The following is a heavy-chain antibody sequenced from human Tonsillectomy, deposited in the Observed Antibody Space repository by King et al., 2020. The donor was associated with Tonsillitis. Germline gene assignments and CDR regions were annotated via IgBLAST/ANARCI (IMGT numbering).Heavy chain of an antibody. CDR2: IYYSGST. Sequence: QLQESGPGLVTPSETLSLTCTVSGGSITSSDYYWGWIRQPPWKGLEWIGGIYYSGSTYYCNPSLNSRVTISVDTSKNQFSLNLSSVTAAYTAVYYCARLNVDINYYYYMAVWGKGTTVTVSS. D-gene: IGHD2-2*03. V-gene: IGHV4-39*01. J-gene: IGHJ6*03. CDR3: ARLNVDINYYYYMAV. CDR1: GGSITSSDYY.